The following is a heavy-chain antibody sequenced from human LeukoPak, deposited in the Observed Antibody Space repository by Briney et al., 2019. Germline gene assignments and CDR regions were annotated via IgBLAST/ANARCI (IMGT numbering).Heavy chain of an antibody. CDR1: GGSITSGSYY. CDR3: ASTEAGSGSLPTYYYYMDV. J-gene: IGHJ6*03. V-gene: IGHV4-61*02. Sequence: SQTLSLTCTVSGGSITSGSYYWSWIRQPAGKGLEWIGRIYTSGSTNYNPSLKSRVTISVDTSKNQFSLKLSSVTAADTAVYYCASTEAGSGSLPTYYYYMDVWGKGTTVTVSS. D-gene: IGHD3-10*01. CDR2: IYTSGST.